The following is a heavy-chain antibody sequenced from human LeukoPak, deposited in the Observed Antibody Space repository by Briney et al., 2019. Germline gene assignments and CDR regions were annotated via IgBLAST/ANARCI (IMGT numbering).Heavy chain of an antibody. J-gene: IGHJ3*02. D-gene: IGHD6-6*01. V-gene: IGHV4-59*01. CDR1: GGSISSYY. Sequence: PSETLSLTCTVSGGSISSYYWSWIRQPPGKGLEWIGYIYYSGSTNYNPSLKSRVTISVDTSKNQFSLKLSSATAADTAVYYCARIEYSSSSGAFDIWGQGTMVTVSS. CDR3: ARIEYSSSSGAFDI. CDR2: IYYSGST.